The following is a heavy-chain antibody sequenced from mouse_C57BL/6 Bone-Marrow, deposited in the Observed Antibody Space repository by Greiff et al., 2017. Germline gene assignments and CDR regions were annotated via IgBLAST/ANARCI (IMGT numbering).Heavy chain of an antibody. CDR1: GYTFTSYG. Sequence: VKLMESGAELARPGASVKLSCKASGYTFTSYGISWVKQRTGQGLEWIGEIYPRSGNTYYNEKFKGKATLTADKSSSTAYMGLRSLTSEDSAVYFCARGQFTTVVAHWYFDVWGTGTTVTVSS. J-gene: IGHJ1*03. D-gene: IGHD1-1*01. CDR2: IYPRSGNT. V-gene: IGHV1-81*01. CDR3: ARGQFTTVVAHWYFDV.